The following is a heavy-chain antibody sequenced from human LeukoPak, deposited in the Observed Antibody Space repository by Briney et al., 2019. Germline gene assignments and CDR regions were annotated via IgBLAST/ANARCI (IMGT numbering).Heavy chain of an antibody. Sequence: PGGSLRLSCEASGFTFSSYAMSWVRQVPGEGLEWVSAISGSGGRAYYADSVKGRFTISRDNSKNTLYLQMNSLRAEDTAVYYCAKDRGDYDYVWGSYLGAFDIWGQGTMVTVSS. D-gene: IGHD3-16*01. CDR2: ISGSGGRA. CDR3: AKDRGDYDYVWGSYLGAFDI. J-gene: IGHJ3*02. CDR1: GFTFSSYA. V-gene: IGHV3-23*01.